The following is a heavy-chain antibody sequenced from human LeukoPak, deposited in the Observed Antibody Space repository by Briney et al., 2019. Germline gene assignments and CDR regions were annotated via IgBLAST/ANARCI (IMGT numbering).Heavy chain of an antibody. V-gene: IGHV4-30-2*01. J-gene: IGHJ6*03. CDR1: GGSISSGGYY. CDR2: IYHSGST. CDR3: ARAYSIAAYYYMDV. Sequence: SQTLSLTCTVSGGSISSGGYYWSWIRQPPGKGLEWIGYIYHSGSTYYNPSLKSRVTISVDTSKDQFSLKLSSVTAADTAVYYCARAYSIAAYYYMDVWGKGTTVTVSS. D-gene: IGHD6-6*01.